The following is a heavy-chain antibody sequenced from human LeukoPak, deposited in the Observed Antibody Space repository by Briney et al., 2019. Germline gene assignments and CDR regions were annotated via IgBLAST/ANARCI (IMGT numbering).Heavy chain of an antibody. D-gene: IGHD6-13*01. V-gene: IGHV1-46*01. Sequence: ASVKVSCKASGYTFTSYYMHWVRQAPGQGLEWMGIINPSGGSTSYPQKFQGRVTMTRDTSTSTVYMELSSLRSEDTAVYYCARDIAAAGPGYNWFDPWGQGTLVTVSS. CDR1: GYTFTSYY. CDR2: INPSGGST. J-gene: IGHJ5*02. CDR3: ARDIAAAGPGYNWFDP.